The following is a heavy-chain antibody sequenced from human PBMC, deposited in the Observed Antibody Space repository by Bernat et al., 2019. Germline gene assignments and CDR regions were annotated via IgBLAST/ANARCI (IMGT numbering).Heavy chain of an antibody. CDR3: ARPTSITGYFYALWTDK. J-gene: IGHJ1*01. CDR1: GDSISGNY. CDR2: IYSSGST. Sequence: QVQLQESGPRLVKPSETLSLVCTVSGDSISGNYWTWIRQPPGKGLEWIGCIYSSGSTTYNPSLETRVTISVDTSKNQVSLRLNSVTAADTAVYYCARPTSITGYFYALWTDKWGQGTLVTVSS. D-gene: IGHD2/OR15-2a*01. V-gene: IGHV4-59*08.